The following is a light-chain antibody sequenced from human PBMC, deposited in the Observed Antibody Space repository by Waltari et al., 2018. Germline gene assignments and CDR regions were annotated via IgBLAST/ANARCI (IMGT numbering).Light chain of an antibody. J-gene: IGKJ1*01. V-gene: IGKV3-20*01. CDR2: RAS. CDR1: QSVGSSS. Sequence: EIVLTQSPGTASLSPGERVTLSCRASQSVGSSSLAWNQQKPGQAPRLVIYRASRRATCIPDRFSGSGSGTDFSLTISRLEPEDFAVYYCQQHGTLPATFGQGTKVEIK. CDR3: QQHGTLPAT.